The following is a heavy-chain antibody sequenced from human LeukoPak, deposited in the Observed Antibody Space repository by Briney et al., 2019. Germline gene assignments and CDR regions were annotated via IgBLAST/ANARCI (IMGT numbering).Heavy chain of an antibody. Sequence: ASVKVSCKASGYTFTSYYMHWVRQAPGQGLEWMGIINPSGGSTSYAQKFQGRVTITADKSTSTAYMELSSLRSEDTAVYYCARGSVYYDSSGYPSTRPDTADAFDIWGQGTMVTVSS. CDR1: GYTFTSYY. V-gene: IGHV1-46*01. CDR3: ARGSVYYDSSGYPSTRPDTADAFDI. D-gene: IGHD3-22*01. J-gene: IGHJ3*02. CDR2: INPSGGST.